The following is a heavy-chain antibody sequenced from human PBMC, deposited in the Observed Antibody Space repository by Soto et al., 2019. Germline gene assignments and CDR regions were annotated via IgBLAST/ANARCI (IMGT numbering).Heavy chain of an antibody. V-gene: IGHV3-11*01. D-gene: IGHD1-7*01. J-gene: IGHJ3*02. CDR3: AREIGTYNWNYLSGFDI. CDR2: ISSSSGSTI. Sequence: QVQLVESGGGLVKPGGSLRLSCAASGFTFSDYYMSWIRQAPGKGLEWVSCISSSSGSTIYYADSVKGRFTISRDNAKNSLYLQMNSLRAEDTAVYYCAREIGTYNWNYLSGFDIWGQGTMVTVSS. CDR1: GFTFSDYY.